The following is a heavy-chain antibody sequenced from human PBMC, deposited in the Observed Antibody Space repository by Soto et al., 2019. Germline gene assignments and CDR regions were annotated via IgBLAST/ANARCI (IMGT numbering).Heavy chain of an antibody. CDR1: GGSISSGGYY. V-gene: IGHV4-31*01. Sequence: QVQLQESGPGLVKPSQTLSLTCTVSGGSISSGGYYWSWIRQHPGKGLEWIGYIYYSGSTYYNPSLKNQVTISLDTSKNQFSLKLSSVTAADTAVYYCARGHTVYYGMDVWGQGTTVTVSS. CDR3: ARGHTVYYGMDV. CDR2: IYYSGST. D-gene: IGHD4-17*01. J-gene: IGHJ6*02.